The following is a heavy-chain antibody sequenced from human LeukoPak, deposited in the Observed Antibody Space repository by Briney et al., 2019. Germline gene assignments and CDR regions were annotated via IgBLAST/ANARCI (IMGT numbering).Heavy chain of an antibody. J-gene: IGHJ3*02. Sequence: ASVKVSCKTSGFTFTGYYIHWVRQAPGQRPEWMGWINPSGGGTDYAQQFQGRVTMTRDTSINTAYMELTSLRSDDTAVYYCARARITIFEVAFDAFDIWGQGTMVTVSS. CDR3: ARARITIFEVAFDAFDI. CDR1: GFTFTGYY. CDR2: INPSGGGT. V-gene: IGHV1-2*02. D-gene: IGHD3-3*01.